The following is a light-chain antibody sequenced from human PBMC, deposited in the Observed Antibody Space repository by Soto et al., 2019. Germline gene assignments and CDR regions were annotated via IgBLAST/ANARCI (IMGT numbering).Light chain of an antibody. CDR2: EVY. Sequence: SVLTQPPSASGSPGQSVTISRTGTSSDVGGYNYVSWYQHHPGKAPKLIIYEVYKRPSGVPDRFSGSKSGNTAALTVSGLQAKDEADYYCSSYVGNNSYVFGTGTKVTVL. CDR3: SSYVGNNSYV. CDR1: SSDVGGYNY. V-gene: IGLV2-8*01. J-gene: IGLJ1*01.